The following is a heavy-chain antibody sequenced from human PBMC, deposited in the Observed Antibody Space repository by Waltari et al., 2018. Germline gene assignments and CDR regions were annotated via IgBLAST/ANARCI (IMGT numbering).Heavy chain of an antibody. J-gene: IGHJ4*02. D-gene: IGHD2-15*01. CDR1: GGSISSGGYS. CDR2: IYHSGST. V-gene: IGHV4-30-2*01. CDR3: ASNPSDCSGGSCFDY. Sequence: QLQLQESGPGLVTPSQTLSLTCAVSGGSISSGGYSWSWIRQPPGKGLEWIGYIYHSGSTYYNPSLKSRVTISVDRSKNQFSLKLSSVTAADTAVYYCASNPSDCSGGSCFDYWGQGTLVTVSS.